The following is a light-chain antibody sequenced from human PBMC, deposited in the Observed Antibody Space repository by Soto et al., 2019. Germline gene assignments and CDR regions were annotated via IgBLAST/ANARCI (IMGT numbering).Light chain of an antibody. CDR1: ESVSSSY. CDR2: AAS. CDR3: QEYGMT. J-gene: IGKJ1*01. V-gene: IGKV3-20*01. Sequence: EIVLTQSPGTLSSSPGERATLSCRASESVSSSYLAWYQQKPGQAPRLLIYAASSRATGIPDRFSGGGSGTDFTLTISRLEPEDFEVYYCQEYGMTFGQGTKVDIK.